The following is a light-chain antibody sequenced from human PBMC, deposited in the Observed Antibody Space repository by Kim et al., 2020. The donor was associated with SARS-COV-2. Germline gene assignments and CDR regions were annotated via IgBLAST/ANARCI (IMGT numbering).Light chain of an antibody. CDR2: GAS. Sequence: PVARAAIACRASQSLRSEYLAWYQQKQGQPPRVLIFGASSGATGTPDRFSGSGSGTDFTLTISRLEPEDFAVYYCQQYTRSAPAYTFGQGTKLEI. CDR1: QSLRSEY. CDR3: QQYTRSAPAYT. J-gene: IGKJ2*01. V-gene: IGKV3-20*01.